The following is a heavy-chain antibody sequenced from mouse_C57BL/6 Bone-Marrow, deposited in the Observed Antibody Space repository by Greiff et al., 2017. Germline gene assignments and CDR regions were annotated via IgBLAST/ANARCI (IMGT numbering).Heavy chain of an antibody. D-gene: IGHD3-1*01. CDR2: IDPSDSYT. V-gene: IGHV1-69*01. Sequence: QVQLQQPGAELVMPGASVKLSCKASGYTFTSYWMHWVKQRPGQGLEWIGEIDPSDSYTNYNQKFKGKSTLTVDKSSSTAYMQLSSLTSEYSAVYYCARSSGYPDYWGQGTTLTVSS. CDR1: GYTFTSYW. J-gene: IGHJ2*01. CDR3: ARSSGYPDY.